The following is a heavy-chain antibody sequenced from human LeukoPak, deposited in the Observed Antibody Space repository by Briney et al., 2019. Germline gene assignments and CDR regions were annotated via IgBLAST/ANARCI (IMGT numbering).Heavy chain of an antibody. CDR3: ARDLHLGSIKRPPFDY. CDR2: ISDSGTTV. CDR1: GFTVSNNY. D-gene: IGHD3-3*02. J-gene: IGHJ4*02. Sequence: GGSLRLSCAASGFTVSNNYMSWVRQAPWKGLEWVSYISDSGTTVYYADSVKGRFTISRDNAKSSLYLQMNSLRAEDTAVYYCARDLHLGSIKRPPFDYWGQGTLVTVSS. V-gene: IGHV3-11*01.